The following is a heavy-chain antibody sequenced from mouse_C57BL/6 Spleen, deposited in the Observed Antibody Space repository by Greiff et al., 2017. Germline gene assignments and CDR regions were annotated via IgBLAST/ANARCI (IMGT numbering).Heavy chain of an antibody. V-gene: IGHV5-4*01. J-gene: IGHJ1*03. CDR2: ISDGGSYT. CDR1: GFTFSSYA. CDR3: ARDWGYFDV. Sequence: EVQRVESGGGLVKPGGSLKLSCAASGFTFSSYAMSWVRQTPEKRLEWVATISDGGSYTYYPDNVKGRFTISRDNAKNNLYLQMSHLKSEDTAMYYCARDWGYFDVWGTGTTVTVSS.